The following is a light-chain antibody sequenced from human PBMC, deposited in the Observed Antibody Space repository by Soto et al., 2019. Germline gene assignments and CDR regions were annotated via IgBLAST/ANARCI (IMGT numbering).Light chain of an antibody. CDR1: SSNIGRNT. J-gene: IGLJ2*01. CDR2: SGD. CDR3: AAWDDSLNGVV. V-gene: IGLV1-44*01. Sequence: QSVLTQPPSVYGTPGQRVTISCSGSSSNIGRNTVTWYQQLPGAAPKLLMYSGDQRPSGVPDRFSGSKSGTPASLAISGLQSEDEADYFCAAWDDSLNGVVFGGGTKLTVL.